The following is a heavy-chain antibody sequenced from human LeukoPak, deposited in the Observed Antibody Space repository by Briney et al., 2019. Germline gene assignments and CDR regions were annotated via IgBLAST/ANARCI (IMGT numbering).Heavy chain of an antibody. V-gene: IGHV1-18*01. CDR2: ISAYNGDT. CDR3: ARVKIFGVAISNWFDP. Sequence: ASVKVSCKASGYTFTSYTIMWVRQAPGQGLEWMGYISAYNGDTYYVQKFQGRANMTTDTSTSTAFMELRSLRSDDTAIYYCARVKIFGVAISNWFDPWGQGTLVTVSS. CDR1: GYTFTSYT. J-gene: IGHJ5*02. D-gene: IGHD3-3*01.